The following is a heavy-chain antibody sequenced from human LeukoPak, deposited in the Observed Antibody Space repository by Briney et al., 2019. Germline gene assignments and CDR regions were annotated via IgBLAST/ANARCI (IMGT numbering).Heavy chain of an antibody. J-gene: IGHJ6*03. CDR3: AREMIAAAGRTKFFGYYYYMDV. D-gene: IGHD6-13*01. CDR1: GYTFTSYG. CDR2: ISAYNGNT. Sequence: ASVKVSCKASGYTFTSYGISWVRQAPGQRLEWMGWISAYNGNTNYAQKLQGRVTMTTDTSTSTAYMELRSPRSDDTAVYYCAREMIAAAGRTKFFGYYYYMDVWGKGTTVTVSS. V-gene: IGHV1-18*01.